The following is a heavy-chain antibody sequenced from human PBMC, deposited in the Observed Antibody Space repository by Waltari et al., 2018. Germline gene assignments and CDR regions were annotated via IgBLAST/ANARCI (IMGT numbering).Heavy chain of an antibody. J-gene: IGHJ5*02. CDR3: ARHWKRNGYRFDP. Sequence: QLQLQESGPGLVKPSETLSLTCSVSGGHISRSRSYWGWIRQSPGKGLELIGSIYYSGSIYYNPTLQSRVNISGDTSKNQFSLNLSSVTAADTAVYYCARHWKRNGYRFDPWGQGTRVNVSS. V-gene: IGHV4-39*01. D-gene: IGHD5-12*01. CDR1: GGHISRSRSY. CDR2: IYYSGSI.